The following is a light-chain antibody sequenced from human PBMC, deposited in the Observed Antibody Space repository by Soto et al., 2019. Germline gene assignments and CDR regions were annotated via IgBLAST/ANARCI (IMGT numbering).Light chain of an antibody. J-gene: IGKJ5*01. CDR1: QSVGSY. CDR2: DAS. V-gene: IGKV3-11*01. CDR3: QQRSNWPPIT. Sequence: EIVLTQSPATLSLSPGERATLSCRASQSVGSYLAWYQQKPGQPLRLLIYDASNRATGIPARFSGSGSGTDFTLTISSLEPEDFAVYYCQQRSNWPPITFGQGTRLEIK.